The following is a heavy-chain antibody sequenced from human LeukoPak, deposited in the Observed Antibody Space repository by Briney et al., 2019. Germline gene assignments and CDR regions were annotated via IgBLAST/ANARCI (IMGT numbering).Heavy chain of an antibody. D-gene: IGHD6-13*01. CDR3: AKDSYSKGDF. J-gene: IGHJ4*02. CDR2: IKNDGAVK. CDR1: GFTFSYHW. Sequence: GGSLRLSCAASGFTFSYHWMTWVRQAPGKGLEWVANIKNDGAVKSYVDSVKGRFTISRDNAKNSLYLQMNSLRAEDTAVYYCAKDSYSKGDFWGQGVLVTVSS. V-gene: IGHV3-7*01.